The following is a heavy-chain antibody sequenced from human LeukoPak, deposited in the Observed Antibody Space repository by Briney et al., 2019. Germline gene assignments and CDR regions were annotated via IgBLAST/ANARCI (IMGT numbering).Heavy chain of an antibody. Sequence: GESLRLSCAASGFTFSTYDWHWVRQATGKGLEWVSAIGAGGDTYYADSVKGRFTISRENAKDSLYLQLISLRAGDTAVYYCVREPAYTGDWWYPDLWGRGTLVTVSS. CDR2: IGAGGDT. V-gene: IGHV3-13*01. CDR3: VREPAYTGDWWYPDL. CDR1: GFTFSTYD. J-gene: IGHJ2*01. D-gene: IGHD2-21*02.